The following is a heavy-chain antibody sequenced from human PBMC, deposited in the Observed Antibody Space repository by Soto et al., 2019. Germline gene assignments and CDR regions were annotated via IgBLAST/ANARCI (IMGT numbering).Heavy chain of an antibody. CDR3: ARGCWPSFDS. D-gene: IGHD6-13*01. CDR1: GGSISSYY. Sequence: PSETLSLTCTASGGSISSYYWSWIRQPPGKGLEWIGYIYYSGSTNYNPSLKSRVTISVDTSKNQFSLKRSSVLAADTAVYYCARGCWPSFDSWGRGILVTVSS. CDR2: IYYSGST. J-gene: IGHJ4*02. V-gene: IGHV4-59*01.